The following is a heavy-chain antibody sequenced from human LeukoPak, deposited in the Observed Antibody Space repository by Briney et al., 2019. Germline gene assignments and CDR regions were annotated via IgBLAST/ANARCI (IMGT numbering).Heavy chain of an antibody. V-gene: IGHV3-23*01. Sequence: GGSLRLSCAASGFTFSGYAMSWVRQAPGKGLEWVSAISGSGGSTYYADSVKGRFTISRDNSKNTLYLQMNSPRAEDTAVYYCAKAFLGGVYAFDIWGQGAMVTVSS. J-gene: IGHJ3*02. CDR1: GFTFSGYA. D-gene: IGHD2/OR15-2a*01. CDR2: ISGSGGST. CDR3: AKAFLGGVYAFDI.